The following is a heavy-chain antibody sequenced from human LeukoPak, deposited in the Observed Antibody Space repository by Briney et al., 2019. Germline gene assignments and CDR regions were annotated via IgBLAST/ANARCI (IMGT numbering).Heavy chain of an antibody. CDR2: IQFGGTNK. V-gene: IGHV3-30*02. D-gene: IGHD2-2*01. CDR3: AKGSIPAAITYYMDV. J-gene: IGHJ6*03. CDR1: GFTFSHFG. Sequence: HPGGSLRLSCAASGFTFSHFGMHWVRQAPGKGLEWLAFIQFGGTNKYYADSVQGRFVVSRDNSKNSLFLQINSLRGDDTAVYFCAKGSIPAAITYYMDVWGKGTTVTVSS.